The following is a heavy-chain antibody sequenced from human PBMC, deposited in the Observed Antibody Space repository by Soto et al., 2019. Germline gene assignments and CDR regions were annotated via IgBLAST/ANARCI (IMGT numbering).Heavy chain of an antibody. CDR2: ISYDGRNK. CDR1: GFTFSSYG. CDR3: VKDGSSGWPYYYGMDV. V-gene: IGHV3-30*18. D-gene: IGHD6-19*01. Sequence: QVQLVESGGGGVQPGRSLRLSCAASGFTFSSYGMHWVRQAPGKGLEWVAVISYDGRNKYDADSVKGRFTISRDNSKNTLYLQMSSLRPEDTAVYYCVKDGSSGWPYYYGMDVWGQGTTVTVSS. J-gene: IGHJ6*02.